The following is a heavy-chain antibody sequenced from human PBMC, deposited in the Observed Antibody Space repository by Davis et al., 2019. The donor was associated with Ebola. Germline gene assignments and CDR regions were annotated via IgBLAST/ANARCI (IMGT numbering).Heavy chain of an antibody. Sequence: GESLKISCAASGFTFSSYDMNWVRQAPGKGLEWVSSISSSSNYIYYADSVKGRFTISRDNAKNSLFLQMNSLRAEDTAVYYCARVWSSSSDYYGMDVWGQGTLVTVSS. CDR2: ISSSSNYI. D-gene: IGHD6-6*01. V-gene: IGHV3-21*01. J-gene: IGHJ6*02. CDR1: GFTFSSYD. CDR3: ARVWSSSSDYYGMDV.